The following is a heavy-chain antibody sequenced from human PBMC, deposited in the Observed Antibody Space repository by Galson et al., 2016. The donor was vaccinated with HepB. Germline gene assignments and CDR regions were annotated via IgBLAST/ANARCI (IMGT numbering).Heavy chain of an antibody. D-gene: IGHD3-10*02. J-gene: IGHJ6*02. CDR2: IIPMFGSA. V-gene: IGHV1-69*06. CDR3: ARAQLGSGQGSLFDSEYGMDV. CDR1: GGTFSTYS. Sequence: SVKVSCKAPGGTFSTYSISWVRQAPGQGLEWMGGIIPMFGSANYAQKFQGRVSITVDKSTTTAYMDLSSLRVEDTAVYYCARAQLGSGQGSLFDSEYGMDVWGQGTTVSVSS.